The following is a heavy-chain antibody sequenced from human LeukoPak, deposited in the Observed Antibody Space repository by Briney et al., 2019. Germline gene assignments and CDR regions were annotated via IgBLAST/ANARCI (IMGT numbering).Heavy chain of an antibody. J-gene: IGHJ5*02. V-gene: IGHV1-46*01. Sequence: ASVKVSCEASGYTFSSYFTHWVRQAPGQGLEWMGLINPSGSSTIYAQKFQGRVTMTRDMSTSTDYMELSSLRSEDTAVYYCARDNSVGDYAWWFDPWGQGTLVTVSS. CDR1: GYTFSSYF. CDR3: ARDNSVGDYAWWFDP. CDR2: INPSGSST. D-gene: IGHD1-26*01.